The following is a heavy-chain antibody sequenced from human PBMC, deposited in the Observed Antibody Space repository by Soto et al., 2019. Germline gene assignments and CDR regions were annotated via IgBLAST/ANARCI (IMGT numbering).Heavy chain of an antibody. Sequence: QLQLQESGPGLVKPSETLSLNCTVSGGSISSSSYYWGWIRQPPGKGLEWIGSIYYSGSTYYNPSLKSRVTISVDTSKNQFSLKLSSVTAADTAVYYCARRVTINSSGFFSWGQGTLVTVSS. J-gene: IGHJ5*02. CDR3: ARRVTINSSGFFS. CDR2: IYYSGST. CDR1: GGSISSSSYY. V-gene: IGHV4-39*01. D-gene: IGHD6-19*01.